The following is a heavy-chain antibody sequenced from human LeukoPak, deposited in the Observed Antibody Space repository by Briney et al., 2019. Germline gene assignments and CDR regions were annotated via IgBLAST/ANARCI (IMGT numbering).Heavy chain of an antibody. Sequence: PSETLSLTCAVYGGSFSGYYWSWIRQPPGKGLEWIGEINHSGSTNYNPSLKSRVTISVDTSKNQFSLKLSSVTAADTAVYYCARGRRGSSGSDFDYWGQGTLVTVSS. CDR1: GGSFSGYY. CDR2: INHSGST. J-gene: IGHJ4*02. D-gene: IGHD6-19*01. CDR3: ARGRRGSSGSDFDY. V-gene: IGHV4-34*01.